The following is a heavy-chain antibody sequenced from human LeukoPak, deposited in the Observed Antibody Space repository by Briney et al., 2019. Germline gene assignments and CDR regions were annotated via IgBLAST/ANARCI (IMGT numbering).Heavy chain of an antibody. CDR3: ARDWGRAAAPG. CDR1: GFTFTGYY. Sequence: GASVKVSCKTSGFTFTGYYIYWVRQAPGQGLEWMGWINPNTGGTNYAQKFQARVTMTRDTSITTAYMELSRLTSGDTAVYYCARDWGRAAAPGWGQGTLVTVSS. J-gene: IGHJ3*01. D-gene: IGHD6-13*01. CDR2: INPNTGGT. V-gene: IGHV1-2*02.